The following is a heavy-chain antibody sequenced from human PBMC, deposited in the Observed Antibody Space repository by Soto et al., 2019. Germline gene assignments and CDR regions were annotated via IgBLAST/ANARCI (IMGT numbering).Heavy chain of an antibody. V-gene: IGHV3-30-3*01. CDR2: ISYDGSNK. CDR1: GFTFSSYA. Sequence: GGSLRLSCAASGFTFSSYAMHWVRQAPGKGLEWVAVISYDGSNKYYADSVKGRFTISRDNSKNTLYLQMNSLRAEDTAVYYCARDGNLYSSGWYAEGASEYFQHWGQGTLVTVSS. D-gene: IGHD6-19*01. J-gene: IGHJ1*01. CDR3: ARDGNLYSSGWYAEGASEYFQH.